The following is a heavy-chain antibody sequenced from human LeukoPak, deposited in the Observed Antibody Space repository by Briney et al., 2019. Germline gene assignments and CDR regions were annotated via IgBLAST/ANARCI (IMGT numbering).Heavy chain of an antibody. CDR2: ISGDSDFI. J-gene: IGHJ4*02. V-gene: IGHV3-21*01. Sequence: GGSLRLSCAASGFTFSSYWMSWVRRAPGKGLEWVSYISGDSDFIYYADSVKGRFTISRDNAKNSLHLQLNSLRDDDTAIYYCVRQTGSSSWFDYWGQGTLVTVSS. CDR1: GFTFSSYW. CDR3: VRQTGSSSWFDY. D-gene: IGHD6-13*01.